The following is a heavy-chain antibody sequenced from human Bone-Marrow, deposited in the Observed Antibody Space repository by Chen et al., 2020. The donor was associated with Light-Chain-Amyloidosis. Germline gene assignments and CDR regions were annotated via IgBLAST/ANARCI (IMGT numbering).Heavy chain of an antibody. J-gene: IGHJ3*01. CDR1: GFSLSSNGMR. D-gene: IGHD3-9*01. CDR3: ARMSFFETSDALDV. V-gene: IGHV2-70*04. CDR2: IDWDGDK. Sequence: QVTVKESGPALVKPTQTLTLTCTFSGFSLSSNGMRLNWIRQPPGKALEWLARIDWDGDKYYTLSLETRLTISKDPSKNQVVLTMTNMDPVDTATYYCARMSFFETSDALDVWGQGTMITVSS.